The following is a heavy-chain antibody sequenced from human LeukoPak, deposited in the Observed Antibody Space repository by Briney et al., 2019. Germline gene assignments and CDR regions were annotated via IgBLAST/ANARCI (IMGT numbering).Heavy chain of an antibody. V-gene: IGHV4-39*07. D-gene: IGHD6-13*01. Sequence: SETLSLTCTVSGGSIISTTYYWGWIRQPPGEGLGWIGSIDYSGSTYYNPSLKSRVTISVDTSKNQLSLNLSSVTAADTAVYSCARASGSSWYERRLHAYYYYMDVWGKGTTVTVSS. CDR1: GGSIISTTYY. CDR3: ARASGSSWYERRLHAYYYYMDV. J-gene: IGHJ6*03. CDR2: IDYSGST.